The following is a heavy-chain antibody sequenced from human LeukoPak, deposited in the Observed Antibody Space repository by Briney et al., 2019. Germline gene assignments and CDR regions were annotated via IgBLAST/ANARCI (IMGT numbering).Heavy chain of an antibody. Sequence: AASVKVSCKASGGTFSSYAISWVRQAPGQGLEWMGRIIPILGIANYAQKFQGRVTITADKSTSTAYMELSSLRSEDTAVYYCARVRYCSGGSCSPDFDYWGQGTLVTVSS. CDR2: IIPILGIA. CDR3: ARVRYCSGGSCSPDFDY. CDR1: GGTFSSYA. V-gene: IGHV1-69*04. J-gene: IGHJ4*02. D-gene: IGHD2-15*01.